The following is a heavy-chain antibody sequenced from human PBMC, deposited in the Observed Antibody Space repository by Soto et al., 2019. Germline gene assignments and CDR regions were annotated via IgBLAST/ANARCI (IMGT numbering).Heavy chain of an antibody. CDR1: GIEFSNYA. J-gene: IGHJ4*02. Sequence: GGSLRLSCVASGIEFSNYAMSWVRQAPGKGLEWVSISSASGRSRYHTDSVKGRFTISRDNSKNTLYLHMTNLRAEDTAVYYCAKDGNWLDVYFDVWGQGTPVTVSS. CDR3: AKDGNWLDVYFDV. CDR2: SSASGRSR. D-gene: IGHD6-19*01. V-gene: IGHV3-23*01.